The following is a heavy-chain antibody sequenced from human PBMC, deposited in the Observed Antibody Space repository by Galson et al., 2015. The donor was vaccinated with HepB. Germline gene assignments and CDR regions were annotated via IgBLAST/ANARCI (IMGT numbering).Heavy chain of an antibody. Sequence: SLRLSCAASGFTFSRDAMNWVRQAPGKGLEWVSSISSSSTSIYYSDSVKGRFIISRDNSKNSLYLQMNSLRAEDTAVYYCARGETIRGYRGSEGFDDWGQGTLVTVSS. CDR1: GFTFSRDA. CDR2: ISSSSTSI. CDR3: ARGETIRGYRGSEGFDD. J-gene: IGHJ4*02. D-gene: IGHD5-12*01. V-gene: IGHV3-21*01.